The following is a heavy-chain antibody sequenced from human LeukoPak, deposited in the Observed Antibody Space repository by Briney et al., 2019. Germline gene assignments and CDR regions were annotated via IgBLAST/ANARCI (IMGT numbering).Heavy chain of an antibody. V-gene: IGHV1-2*02. D-gene: IGHD5-24*01. CDR2: INPNSGGT. CDR1: GYTFTGYY. CDR3: ARIATGYNWFDP. Sequence: GASVEVSCKASGYTFTGYYMHWVRQAPGQGLEWMGWINPNSGGTNYAQKFQGRVTMTRDTSISTAYMELSRLRSDDTAVYYCARIATGYNWFDPWGQGTLVTVSS. J-gene: IGHJ5*02.